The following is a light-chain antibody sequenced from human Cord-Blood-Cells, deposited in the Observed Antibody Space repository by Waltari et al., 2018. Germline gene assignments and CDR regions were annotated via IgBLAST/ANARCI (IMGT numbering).Light chain of an antibody. CDR3: QQYGSSPPIT. V-gene: IGKV3-20*01. CDR1: QSVSNSY. J-gene: IGKJ5*01. Sequence: EIVLTQSPGPLSLSPGERATLSCRASQSVSNSYLAWYQQKPGQAPRLLIYGASSRATGIPDRFSGSGSGTDFTLTISRLEPEDFAVYYCQQYGSSPPITFGQGTRLEIK. CDR2: GAS.